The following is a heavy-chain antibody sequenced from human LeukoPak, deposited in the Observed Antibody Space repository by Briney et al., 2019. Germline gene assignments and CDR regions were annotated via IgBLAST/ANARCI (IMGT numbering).Heavy chain of an antibody. V-gene: IGHV4-34*01. Sequence: PSETLSLTCAVYGGSFSGYYWSWIRQPPGKGLEWIGEINHSGSTNYNPSLKSRVTISVDTSKNQFPLRLSSVTAADTALYYCARLVDLLDSRGWFDPWGQGTLVTVSS. CDR1: GGSFSGYY. D-gene: IGHD3-22*01. CDR2: INHSGST. CDR3: ARLVDLLDSRGWFDP. J-gene: IGHJ5*02.